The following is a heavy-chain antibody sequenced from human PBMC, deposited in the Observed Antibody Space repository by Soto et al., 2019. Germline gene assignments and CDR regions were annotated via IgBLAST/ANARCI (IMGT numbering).Heavy chain of an antibody. CDR3: ARVRVLGITGTTSYYYYGMDV. V-gene: IGHV4-61*01. D-gene: IGHD1-7*01. Sequence: QVQLQESGPGLVKPSETLSLTCTVSGGSVSSGSYYWSWIRQPPGKGLEWIGYIYYSGSTNYNPSLKSRVNISVDTSKNQFSLKLSSVTAADTAVYYCARVRVLGITGTTSYYYYGMDVWGQGTTVTVSS. CDR2: IYYSGST. CDR1: GGSVSSGSYY. J-gene: IGHJ6*02.